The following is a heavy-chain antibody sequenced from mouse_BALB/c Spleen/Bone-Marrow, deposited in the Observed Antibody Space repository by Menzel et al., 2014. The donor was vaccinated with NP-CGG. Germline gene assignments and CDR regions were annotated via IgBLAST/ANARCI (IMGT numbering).Heavy chain of an antibody. J-gene: IGHJ4*01. Sequence: QVQLQQSGAELVRPGASVKVSCKASGYTFTSYWINWVKPRPGQGLEWIGNIYPSDSYTNYNQNFKDKATLTVDKSSSTAYMQLSSPTSEDSAVYYCTRQYGNYYAMDYWGQGTSATVSS. CDR2: IYPSDSYT. D-gene: IGHD2-10*02. CDR1: GYTFTSYW. V-gene: IGHV1-69*02. CDR3: TRQYGNYYAMDY.